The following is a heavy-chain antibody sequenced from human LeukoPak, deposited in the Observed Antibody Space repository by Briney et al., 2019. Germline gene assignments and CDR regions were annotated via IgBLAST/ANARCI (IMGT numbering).Heavy chain of an antibody. CDR1: GYTFTSYG. Sequence: ASVKLSCKASGYTFTSYGISWVRHAPGQGLEWMGWISPYNDNTNYAQKLQGRVTMTTDTSTTTAYMELRGLRSDDTAVYYCARGPYFDYWGQGTLVTVSS. V-gene: IGHV1-18*01. J-gene: IGHJ4*02. CDR3: ARGPYFDY. CDR2: ISPYNDNT.